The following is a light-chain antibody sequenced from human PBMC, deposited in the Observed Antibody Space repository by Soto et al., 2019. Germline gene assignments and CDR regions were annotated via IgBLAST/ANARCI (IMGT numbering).Light chain of an antibody. Sequence: QLTQSPSSMSASVVDRVAITCRASQGIRSYLAWYQQKPGEAPKLLIYDASTLQSGVPSRYSGSGSGTEFTLTISNLQPDDFATYYCQQYESYSPWTFGQGTKVDIK. CDR3: QQYESYSPWT. J-gene: IGKJ1*01. CDR2: DAS. V-gene: IGKV1-9*01. CDR1: QGIRSY.